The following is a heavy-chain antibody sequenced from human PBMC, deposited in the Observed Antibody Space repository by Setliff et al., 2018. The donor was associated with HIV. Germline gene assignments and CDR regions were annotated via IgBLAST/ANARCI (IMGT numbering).Heavy chain of an antibody. V-gene: IGHV4-4*07. CDR3: ASEAWTSYRSSSGYYYYYMDV. CDR1: GDSISGYY. Sequence: SETLSLTCTSSGDSISGYYWSWIRQPAGKGLEWIGRMHTSGNTNHNPSPKSRVTMSVDTSKNQFSLRLSSVTAADTAVYYCASEAWTSYRSSSGYYYYYMDVWGKGTTVTVSS. CDR2: MHTSGNT. D-gene: IGHD6-6*01. J-gene: IGHJ6*03.